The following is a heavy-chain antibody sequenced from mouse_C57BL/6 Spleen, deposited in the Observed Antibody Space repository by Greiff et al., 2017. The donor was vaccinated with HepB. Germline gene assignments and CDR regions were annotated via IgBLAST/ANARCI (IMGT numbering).Heavy chain of an antibody. D-gene: IGHD1-1*01. CDR3: ATSIITTAYYFDY. CDR1: GFSLTSYG. J-gene: IGHJ2*01. Sequence: QVQLKESGPGLVQPSQSLSITCTVSGFSLTSYGVHWVRQSPGKGLEWLGVIWSGGSTDYNAAFISRLSISKDNSKSQVFFKMNSLQADDTAIYYCATSIITTAYYFDYWGQGTTLTVSS. V-gene: IGHV2-2*01. CDR2: IWSGGST.